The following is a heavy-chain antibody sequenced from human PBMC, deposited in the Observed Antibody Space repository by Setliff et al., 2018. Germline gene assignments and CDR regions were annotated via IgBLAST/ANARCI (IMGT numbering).Heavy chain of an antibody. CDR2: ISYSGST. J-gene: IGHJ4*02. Sequence: SETLSLTCTVSSDSVSSYYWSWIRQSPGKGLEWIGYISYSGSTKYNPSLKSRVTISLDTSKNQFSLKLNSVTAADTAVYYCARVLCIGGACYSFYFEYWGQGELVTSPQ. V-gene: IGHV4-59*02. D-gene: IGHD2-8*02. CDR3: ARVLCIGGACYSFYFEY. CDR1: SDSVSSYY.